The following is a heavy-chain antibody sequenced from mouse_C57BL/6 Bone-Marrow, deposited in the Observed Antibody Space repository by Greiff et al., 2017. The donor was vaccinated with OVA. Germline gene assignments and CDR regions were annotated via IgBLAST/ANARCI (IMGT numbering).Heavy chain of an antibody. V-gene: IGHV1-64*01. J-gene: IGHJ2*01. CDR3: ARSPYYSGSSSDY. D-gene: IGHD1-1*01. CDR2: IHPNSGST. Sequence: QVQLQQPGAELVKPGASVKLSCKASGYTFTSYWMHWVKQRPGQGLEWIGMIHPNSGSTNYNEKFKSKATLTVDKSSSTAYMQLSSLTSEDSAVYYSARSPYYSGSSSDYWGQGTTLTVSS. CDR1: GYTFTSYW.